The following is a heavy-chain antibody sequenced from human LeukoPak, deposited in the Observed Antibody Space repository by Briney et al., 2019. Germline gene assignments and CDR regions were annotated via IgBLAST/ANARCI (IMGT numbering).Heavy chain of an antibody. D-gene: IGHD2-2*01. CDR2: ISSSGSTI. J-gene: IGHJ5*02. CDR3: ATASTVPAATFDP. V-gene: IGHV3-11*01. Sequence: PGRSLRLSCAASGFTFSDYYMSWIRQAPGKGLEWVSYISSSGSTIYYADSVKGRFTISRDNAKNSLYLQMNSLRAEDTAVYYCATASTVPAATFDPWGQGTLVTVSS. CDR1: GFTFSDYY.